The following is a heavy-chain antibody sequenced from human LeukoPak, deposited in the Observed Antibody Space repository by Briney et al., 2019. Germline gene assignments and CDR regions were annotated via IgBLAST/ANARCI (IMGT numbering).Heavy chain of an antibody. CDR2: ITHSGGAT. J-gene: IGHJ3*02. CDR3: AKAYTRSWYAAFDI. V-gene: IGHV3-23*01. Sequence: GGSLRLSCAASGFAFTDYAISWVRQAPGKGLGWVSAITHSGGATYYADSVKGRFTISRDNSKNTLYLQMNSLRGDDTAIYYCAKAYTRSWYAAFDIWGQGTMVTISS. D-gene: IGHD6-13*01. CDR1: GFAFTDYA.